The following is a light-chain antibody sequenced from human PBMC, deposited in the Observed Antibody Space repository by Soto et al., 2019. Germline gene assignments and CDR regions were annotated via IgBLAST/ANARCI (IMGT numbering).Light chain of an antibody. CDR2: DAS. CDR3: HQYGSSPTWT. V-gene: IGKV3-11*01. J-gene: IGKJ1*01. Sequence: EVVLTQSPATLSLSPGERATLSCRASQSIRTSLAWYQQKPGQAPRLVIFDASNRANGVPARFGGSGSGTDFTLTINSLEPEDFAVYYCHQYGSSPTWTFGQGTKVDI. CDR1: QSIRTS.